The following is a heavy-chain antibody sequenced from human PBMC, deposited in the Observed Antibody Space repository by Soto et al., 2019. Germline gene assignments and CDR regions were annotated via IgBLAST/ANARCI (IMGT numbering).Heavy chain of an antibody. D-gene: IGHD2-21*02. V-gene: IGHV1-46*04. CDR1: GYAFTTYH. CDR2: IDPSDDTT. Sequence: ASVKVSCKASGYAFTTYHMHWVRQAPGQGLEWVGMIDPSDDTTTYAQKLQGRVTITRDTATSTAYMELSSLRSEDTAVYYCARDDVTDVQNNAFDIWGQGTMVTVSS. J-gene: IGHJ3*02. CDR3: ARDDVTDVQNNAFDI.